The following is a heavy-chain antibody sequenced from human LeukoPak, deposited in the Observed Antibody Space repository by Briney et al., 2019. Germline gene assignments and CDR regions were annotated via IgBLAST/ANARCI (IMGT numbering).Heavy chain of an antibody. CDR2: IYTSGST. V-gene: IGHV4-61*02. Sequence: SETLSLTCTVSGGSISSGSYYWSWIRQPAGKGLEWIGRIYTSGSTNYNPSLKSRVTISVDTSKNQFSLKLSSVTAADTAVYYCATVIGLLSPPSAPYYFDYWGQGTLVTVSS. D-gene: IGHD3-22*01. CDR3: ATVIGLLSPPSAPYYFDY. J-gene: IGHJ4*02. CDR1: GGSISSGSYY.